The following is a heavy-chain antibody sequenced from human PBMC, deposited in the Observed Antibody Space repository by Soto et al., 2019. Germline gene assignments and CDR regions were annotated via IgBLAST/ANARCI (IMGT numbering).Heavy chain of an antibody. CDR2: IIPIFGTA. CDR1: GGTFSSYA. J-gene: IGHJ5*02. CDR3: AREPQRGITPAFIRYDP. Sequence: QVQLVQSGAEVKKPGSSVKVSCKASGGTFSSYAISWVRQAPGQGLEWMGGIIPIFGTANYAQKFQGRVTITADEYQRTPYQGSSSLRAEDRAVYYCAREPQRGITPAFIRYDPSGPGTLAPAS. V-gene: IGHV1-69*12. D-gene: IGHD1-20*01.